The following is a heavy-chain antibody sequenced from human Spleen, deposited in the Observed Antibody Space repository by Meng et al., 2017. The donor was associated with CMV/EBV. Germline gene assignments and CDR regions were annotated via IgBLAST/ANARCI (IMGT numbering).Heavy chain of an antibody. V-gene: IGHV4-59*01. CDR3: ARDQAYGGPLYYYYYGMDV. J-gene: IGHJ6*02. D-gene: IGHD4-23*01. CDR2: IYYSGST. CDR1: GGSFSGYY. Sequence: SETLSLTCAVYGGSFSGYYWSWIRQPPGKGLEWIGYIYYSGSTNYNPSLKSRVTISVDTSKNQFSRKLSSVTAADTAVYYCARDQAYGGPLYYYYYGMDVWGQGTTVTVSS.